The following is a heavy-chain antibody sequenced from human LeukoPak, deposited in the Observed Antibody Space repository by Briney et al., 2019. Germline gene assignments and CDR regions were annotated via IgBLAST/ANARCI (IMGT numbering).Heavy chain of an antibody. Sequence: PGESLRLSCAASGFTFSDYEMNWVRQAPGKGLEWVSYISTSGSPTYYADSVKGRFTISRDNAKNSLYLQMNSLRAEDTAVYYCGRDGPPDYWGQGTLVTVSS. J-gene: IGHJ4*02. CDR2: ISTSGSPT. CDR1: GFTFSDYE. CDR3: GRDGPPDY. V-gene: IGHV3-48*03.